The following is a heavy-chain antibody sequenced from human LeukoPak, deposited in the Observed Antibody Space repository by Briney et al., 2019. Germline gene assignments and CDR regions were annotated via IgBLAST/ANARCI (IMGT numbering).Heavy chain of an antibody. J-gene: IGHJ4*02. D-gene: IGHD1-26*01. V-gene: IGHV4-34*01. CDR2: INHSGST. CDR3: ARHSGSPLFDY. CDR1: SGSFSGYY. Sequence: SETLSLTCAVYSGSFSGYYWSWIRQPPGKGLEWIGEINHSGSTNYNPSLKSRVTISVDTSKNQFSLKLSSVTAADTAVYYCARHSGSPLFDYWGQGTLVTVSS.